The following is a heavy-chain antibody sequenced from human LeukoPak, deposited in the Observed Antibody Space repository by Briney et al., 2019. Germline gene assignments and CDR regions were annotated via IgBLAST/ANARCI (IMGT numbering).Heavy chain of an antibody. CDR3: ARAPDYDFWSGYYHFDY. CDR1: GGSISSGSYY. V-gene: IGHV4-61*02. CDR2: IYTSGST. D-gene: IGHD3-3*01. Sequence: SETLSLTCTVSGGSISSGSYYWSWIRQPAGKGLESIGRIYTSGSTNYNPSLKSRVTISVDTSKNQFSLKLSSVTAADTAVYYCARAPDYDFWSGYYHFDYWGQGTLVTVSS. J-gene: IGHJ4*02.